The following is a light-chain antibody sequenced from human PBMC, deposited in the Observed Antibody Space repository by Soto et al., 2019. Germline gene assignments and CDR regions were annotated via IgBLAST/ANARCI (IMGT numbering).Light chain of an antibody. J-gene: IGLJ1*01. CDR3: SSYTSSSPYV. CDR2: DVS. Sequence: QSVLTQPASVSGSPGQSITISCTGTSSDVGGYNYVSWYQQHPGKAPKLMIYDVSNRPSGGSNRFSGSKSGNTASLTISELQAEDEADYYCSSYTSSSPYVFGTGPKVTAL. CDR1: SSDVGGYNY. V-gene: IGLV2-14*01.